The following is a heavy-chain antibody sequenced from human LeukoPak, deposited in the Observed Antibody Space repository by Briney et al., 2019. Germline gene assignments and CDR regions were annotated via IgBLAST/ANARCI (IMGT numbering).Heavy chain of an antibody. D-gene: IGHD3-10*01. CDR3: ARGRITMLRGVISPTHFDY. Sequence: AGGSLRLSCAASGFTFSSYGMHWVRQAPGKGLEWVAVIWYDGSNKYYADSVKGRFTISRDNSKNTLYLQMNSLRAEDTAVYYCARGRITMLRGVISPTHFDYWGQGTLVTVSS. CDR2: IWYDGSNK. V-gene: IGHV3-33*01. J-gene: IGHJ4*02. CDR1: GFTFSSYG.